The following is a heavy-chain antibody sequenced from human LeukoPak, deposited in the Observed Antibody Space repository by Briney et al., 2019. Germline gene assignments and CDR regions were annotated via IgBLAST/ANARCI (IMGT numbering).Heavy chain of an antibody. CDR2: IYYSGST. CDR1: GGSISSNSYY. V-gene: IGHV4-39*01. CDR3: ARGKSAATPIDF. J-gene: IGHJ4*02. D-gene: IGHD6-13*01. Sequence: PSETLSLTCTVSGGSISSNSYYWGWIRQPPGKGLKWIGSIYYSGSTYYNPSLKSRVTISVDTSKNQFSLKLNSVTAADTALYYCARGKSAATPIDFWGQGTLVTVSS.